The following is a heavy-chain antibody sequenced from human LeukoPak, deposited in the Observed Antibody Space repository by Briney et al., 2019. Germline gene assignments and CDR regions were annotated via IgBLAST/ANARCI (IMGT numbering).Heavy chain of an antibody. CDR3: AKDGKEVGATTEVFYYFDY. D-gene: IGHD1-26*01. J-gene: IGHJ4*02. Sequence: SGRSLRPSCAASGFTFDDYAMHWVRQAPGKGLEWVSGISWYSGSIGYADSVKGRFTISRDNAKNSLYLQMNSLRAEDTALYYCAKDGKEVGATTEVFYYFDYWGQGTLVTVSS. CDR1: GFTFDDYA. CDR2: ISWYSGSI. V-gene: IGHV3-9*01.